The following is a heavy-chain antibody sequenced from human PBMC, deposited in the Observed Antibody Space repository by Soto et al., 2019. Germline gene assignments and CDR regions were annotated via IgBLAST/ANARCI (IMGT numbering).Heavy chain of an antibody. CDR3: ARGNLEWLLLGWFDP. CDR1: GGSISSYY. CDR2: IYYSGST. V-gene: IGHV4-59*01. J-gene: IGHJ5*02. Sequence: SETLSLTCTVSGGSISSYYWSWIRQPPGKGLEWIGYIYYSGSTNYNPSLKSRVTISVDTSKNQFSLKLSSVTAADTAVYYCARGNLEWLLLGWFDPWGQGTLVTVSS. D-gene: IGHD3-3*01.